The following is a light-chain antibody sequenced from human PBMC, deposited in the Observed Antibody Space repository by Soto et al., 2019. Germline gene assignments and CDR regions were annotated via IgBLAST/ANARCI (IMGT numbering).Light chain of an antibody. Sequence: QSVLTQPASVSGSPGQSITISCTGTRSDVGGYNYVSWYQHHPGKAPKLMIYEVSNRPSGVSNRFSGSKSGNTASLTISGLQAEDEAAYYCSSYTSSSTLVFGTGTKLTVL. J-gene: IGLJ1*01. CDR2: EVS. CDR3: SSYTSSSTLV. CDR1: RSDVGGYNY. V-gene: IGLV2-14*01.